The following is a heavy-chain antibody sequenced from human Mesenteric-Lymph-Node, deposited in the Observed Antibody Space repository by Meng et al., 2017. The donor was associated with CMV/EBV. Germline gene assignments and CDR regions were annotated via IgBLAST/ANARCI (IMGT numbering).Heavy chain of an antibody. Sequence: SCKASGYTFSNFDLNWVRQVPGQGLEWMGWMKPISGDTGYAQNFQGRVTMTRDTSITTAYLELSSLRSDDTAVYYCARGNGGSFDYWGQGSLVTVSS. CDR1: GYTFSNFD. CDR3: ARGNGGSFDY. CDR2: MKPISGDT. J-gene: IGHJ4*02. V-gene: IGHV1-8*01. D-gene: IGHD3-10*01.